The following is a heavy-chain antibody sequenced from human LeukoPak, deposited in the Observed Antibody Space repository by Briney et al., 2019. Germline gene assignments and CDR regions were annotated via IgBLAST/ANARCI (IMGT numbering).Heavy chain of an antibody. CDR1: GGTFSSYA. Sequence: SVKVSCKASGGTFSSYAISWVRQAPGQGLEWMGGIIPIFGTANYAQKFQGRVTITTDESTSTAYMELSSLRSEDTAVDYCARERYYDSSGYSPDFDYWGQGTLVTVSS. J-gene: IGHJ4*02. CDR2: IIPIFGTA. CDR3: ARERYYDSSGYSPDFDY. V-gene: IGHV1-69*05. D-gene: IGHD3-22*01.